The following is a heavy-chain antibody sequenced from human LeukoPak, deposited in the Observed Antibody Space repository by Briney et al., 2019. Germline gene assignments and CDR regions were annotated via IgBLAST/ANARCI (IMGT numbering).Heavy chain of an antibody. V-gene: IGHV1-18*01. Sequence: ASVKVSCKASGYTFTSYGISWVRQAPGQGLEWMGWISAYNGNTNYAQKLQGRVTMTTDTSTSTAYMELRSLRSDDTAVYYCARDQTIISIAAATPLDYWGQGTLVTVS. D-gene: IGHD6-13*01. CDR3: ARDQTIISIAAATPLDY. J-gene: IGHJ4*02. CDR2: ISAYNGNT. CDR1: GYTFTSYG.